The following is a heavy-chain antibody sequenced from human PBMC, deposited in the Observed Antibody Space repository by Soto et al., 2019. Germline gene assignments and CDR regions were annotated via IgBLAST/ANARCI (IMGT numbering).Heavy chain of an antibody. J-gene: IGHJ4*02. CDR2: ISYDGTNK. Sequence: GGSLRLSCADSGFSFSISPMHWVRQSPGKGQEWVALISYDGTNKFYADSVKGRFTISRDNSKSTLYLQVDSLRPEDAAVYYCARDPKTSGGQHWAFNYFDSWGQGTLVTVSS. D-gene: IGHD7-27*01. CDR1: GFSFSISP. CDR3: ARDPKTSGGQHWAFNYFDS. V-gene: IGHV3-30-3*01.